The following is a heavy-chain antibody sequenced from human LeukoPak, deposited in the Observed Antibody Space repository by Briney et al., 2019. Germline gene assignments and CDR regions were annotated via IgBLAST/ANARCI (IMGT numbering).Heavy chain of an antibody. V-gene: IGHV3-7*01. J-gene: IGHJ3*02. CDR1: GFVFTSFW. D-gene: IGHD6-19*01. CDR3: ATSQTTSGRYGNAFDI. CDR2: IKEDGREK. Sequence: GGSLRLSCVGSGFVFTSFWMSWVRQAPGKGPEWAANIKEDGREKYYVDSVKGRFTISRDNAKSSLDLQMNNLRVEDTAVYYCATSQTTSGRYGNAFDIWGQGTTVTVSS.